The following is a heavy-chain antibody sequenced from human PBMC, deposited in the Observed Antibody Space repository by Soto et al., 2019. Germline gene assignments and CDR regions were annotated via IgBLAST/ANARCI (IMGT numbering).Heavy chain of an antibody. V-gene: IGHV1-69*04. CDR1: GGTFSSYT. CDR3: ARDHLRYFDCTFMGSDP. D-gene: IGHD3-9*01. Sequence: SVKVSCKASGGTFSSYTISWVRQAPGQGLEWMGRIIPILGIANYAQKFQGRVTITADKSTSTAYMELSSLRSEDTAVYYCARDHLRYFDCTFMGSDPWGQGTLVTVSS. J-gene: IGHJ5*02. CDR2: IIPILGIA.